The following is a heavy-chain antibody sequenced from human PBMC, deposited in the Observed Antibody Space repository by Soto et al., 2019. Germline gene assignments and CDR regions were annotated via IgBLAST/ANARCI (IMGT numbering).Heavy chain of an antibody. D-gene: IGHD2-21*02. CDR2: INPNSGGT. J-gene: IGHJ4*02. V-gene: IGHV1-2*02. Sequence: QAQLVQSGAEVKKPGASVKVSCKTSGYTFTGYYIHWVRQAPGQGLEWMGWINPNSGGTNYAQKFQGRVTMTRDMSISTAYLELRRLTSDDTAVFYCARQLAYCGGDCYTEPIDYWGQGTLVAVSS. CDR1: GYTFTGYY. CDR3: ARQLAYCGGDCYTEPIDY.